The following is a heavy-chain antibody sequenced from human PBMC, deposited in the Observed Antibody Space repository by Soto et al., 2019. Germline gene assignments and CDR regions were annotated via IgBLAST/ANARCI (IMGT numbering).Heavy chain of an antibody. CDR3: LRVVEPATRQTDFDS. V-gene: IGHV4-39*03. Sequence: SETLSLTCDVSGGSLANSHSFWDWIRQPPGKGLEFIGSVYYSGGAYYNPSLKSRVTVSVDTSKNQLSLRVNSVTAADTAVYFRLRVVEPATRQTDFDSWDQGIRVTASS. CDR1: GGSLANSHSF. D-gene: IGHD3-22*01. J-gene: IGHJ4*02. CDR2: VYYSGGA.